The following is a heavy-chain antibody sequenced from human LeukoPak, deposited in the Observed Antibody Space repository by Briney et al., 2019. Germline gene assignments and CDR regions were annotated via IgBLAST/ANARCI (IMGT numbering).Heavy chain of an antibody. CDR2: IIPIFGTA. CDR1: GGTFSSYA. J-gene: IGHJ3*02. D-gene: IGHD3-10*01. V-gene: IGHV1-69*13. Sequence: SVKVSCKASGGTFSSYAISWVRQAPGQGLEWMGGIIPIFGTANYAQKFQGRVTITADESTSTAYMELSSLRSEDTAVYFCARCPVTMVRGVIIVDAFDIWGQGTMVTVSS. CDR3: ARCPVTMVRGVIIVDAFDI.